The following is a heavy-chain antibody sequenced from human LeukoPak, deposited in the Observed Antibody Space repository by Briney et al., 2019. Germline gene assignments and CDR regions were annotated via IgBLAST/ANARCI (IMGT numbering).Heavy chain of an antibody. V-gene: IGHV3-23*01. CDR1: GFTVSSSA. J-gene: IGHJ4*02. CDR2: ISNNGGYT. D-gene: IGHD2-15*01. CDR3: AKQLGYCSDGSCYFPY. Sequence: PGGSLRLSCAASGFTVSSSAMSWVRQAPGKGLEWVSAISNNGGYTYYADSVQGRFPISRDNSKSTLCLQMNSLRAEDTAVYYCAKQLGYCSDGSCYFPYWGQGTLVTVSS.